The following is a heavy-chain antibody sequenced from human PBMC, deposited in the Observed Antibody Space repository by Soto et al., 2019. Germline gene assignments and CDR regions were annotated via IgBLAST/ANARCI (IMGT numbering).Heavy chain of an antibody. CDR3: ARALPIAAAGKYFDY. D-gene: IGHD6-13*01. J-gene: IGHJ4*02. V-gene: IGHV4-59*01. Sequence: SETLSLTCTVSGGSISSYYWSWIRQPPGKGLEWIGYIYYSGSTNYNPSLKSRVTISVDTSKNQFSLKLSSVTAADTAVYYCARALPIAAAGKYFDYWGQGTLVTVSS. CDR2: IYYSGST. CDR1: GGSISSYY.